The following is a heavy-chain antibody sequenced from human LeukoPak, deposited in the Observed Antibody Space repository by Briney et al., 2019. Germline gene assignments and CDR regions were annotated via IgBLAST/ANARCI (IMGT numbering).Heavy chain of an antibody. CDR1: GYIFTSYG. Sequence: ASVKVSCKASGYIFTSYGISWVRQAPGQGLEWMGWISAYNGNTNYAQKLQGRVTMTTDTSTSTAYMELRSLRSDDTAVYYCAREAYYYDSSGYHSWFDPWGQGTLVTVSS. CDR2: ISAYNGNT. J-gene: IGHJ5*02. D-gene: IGHD3-22*01. V-gene: IGHV1-18*01. CDR3: AREAYYYDSSGYHSWFDP.